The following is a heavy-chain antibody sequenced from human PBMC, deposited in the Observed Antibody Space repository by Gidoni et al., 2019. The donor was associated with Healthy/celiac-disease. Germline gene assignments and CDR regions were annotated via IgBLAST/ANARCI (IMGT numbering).Heavy chain of an antibody. CDR1: GFTFSSYG. CDR3: AKSESGQDAFDI. Sequence: QVQLVESGGGVVQPGRSLRLSCAASGFTFSSYGMHWVRQAPGKGLEWVAVISYDGSNKYYADSVKGRFTISRDNSKNTLYLQMNSLRAEDTAVYYCAKSESGQDAFDIWGQGTMVTVSS. J-gene: IGHJ3*02. D-gene: IGHD3-10*01. CDR2: ISYDGSNK. V-gene: IGHV3-30*18.